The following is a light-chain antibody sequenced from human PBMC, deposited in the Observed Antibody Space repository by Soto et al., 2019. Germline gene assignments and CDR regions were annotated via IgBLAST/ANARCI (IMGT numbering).Light chain of an antibody. J-gene: IGLJ2*01. Sequence: NFMLTQPHSVSASPGKTVTISCTGSSGSIASNYVQWYQQRPGSAPTTVIYEDNQRPSGVPDRFSGSIDRSSNSASLTISGLKTDNEADNYCQSYDSSIHVVFGGGTKLTVL. CDR3: QSYDSSIHVV. CDR2: EDN. CDR1: SGSIASNY. V-gene: IGLV6-57*02.